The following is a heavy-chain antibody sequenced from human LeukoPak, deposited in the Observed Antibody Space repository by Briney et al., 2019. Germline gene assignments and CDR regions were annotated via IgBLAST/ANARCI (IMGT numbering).Heavy chain of an antibody. CDR3: ARDVRPDY. CDR2: IKQDGTEK. J-gene: IGHJ4*02. CDR1: GSTFSSYW. D-gene: IGHD6-6*01. Sequence: PGGSLRLSCAASGSTFSSYWMSWVRQAPGEGLEWVANIKQDGTEKYYMDSVKGRFSISRDNAKNSLYLQMNALRAEDTAVYYCARDVRPDYWGQGTLVTAST. V-gene: IGHV3-7*04.